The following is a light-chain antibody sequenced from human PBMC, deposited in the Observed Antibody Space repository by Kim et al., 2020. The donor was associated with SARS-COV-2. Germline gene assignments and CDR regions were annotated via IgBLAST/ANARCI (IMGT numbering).Light chain of an antibody. CDR1: QSVSTS. J-gene: IGKJ5*01. CDR2: DAS. V-gene: IGKV3-11*01. Sequence: SPGERATLSCRASQSVSTSLAWYQQKPGQAPRLLIYDASNRAFGIPARFSGSGSGTDFTLTINSLAPEDFAVYYCQQRSNWRITFGQGTRLEIK. CDR3: QQRSNWRIT.